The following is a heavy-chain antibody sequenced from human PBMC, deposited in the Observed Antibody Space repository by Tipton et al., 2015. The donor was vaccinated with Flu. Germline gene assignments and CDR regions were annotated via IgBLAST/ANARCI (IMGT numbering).Heavy chain of an antibody. CDR3: ARQTAAAGTFYFDS. V-gene: IGHV4-59*01. Sequence: TLSLTCTVSGGSISSDYWSWIRKPPGKGLEWIGYMFYLGSTHYNPSLKSRVSISIDTSKSHFSLKLTSVTAADTAVYYCARQTAAAGTFYFDSWGQGTLVTVSP. CDR1: GGSISSDY. D-gene: IGHD6-13*01. J-gene: IGHJ4*02. CDR2: MFYLGST.